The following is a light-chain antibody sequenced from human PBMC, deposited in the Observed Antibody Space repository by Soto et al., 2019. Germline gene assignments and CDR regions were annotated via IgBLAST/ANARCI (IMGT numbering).Light chain of an antibody. V-gene: IGKV3-20*01. Sequence: VLTQSPGTLSLSPGERATLSCRASQSVSSSYLAWYQQKPGQAPRLLIYGASSRATGIADRFSGSGSGTGFTLTISSLQSEDFAVYYCQQYGSSRTWTFGQGTKVDIK. J-gene: IGKJ1*01. CDR1: QSVSSSY. CDR3: QQYGSSRTWT. CDR2: GAS.